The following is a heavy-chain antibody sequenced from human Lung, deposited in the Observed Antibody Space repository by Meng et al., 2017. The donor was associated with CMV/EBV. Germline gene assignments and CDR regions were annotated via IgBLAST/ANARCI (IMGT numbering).Heavy chain of an antibody. CDR3: AWGVVTPGY. CDR2: ISYDGSNK. D-gene: IGHD4-23*01. V-gene: IGHV3-30*04. Sequence: GGSLRLSCAASGFTFSNYAMHWVRQAPGKGLEWVAVISYDGSNKYFADSVKGRFTTSRDNSKNTLYLQMNSLRAEDTAVYYCAWGVVTPGYWGQGTLVTVSS. J-gene: IGHJ4*02. CDR1: GFTFSNYA.